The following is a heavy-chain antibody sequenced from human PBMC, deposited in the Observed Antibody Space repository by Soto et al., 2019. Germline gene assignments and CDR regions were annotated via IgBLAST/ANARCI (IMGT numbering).Heavy chain of an antibody. J-gene: IGHJ6*03. Sequence: DVQLVESGGGLVQPGRSLRLSCAASGFTFDDYAMHWVRQAPGKGLEWVSGISWNSGSIGYADSVKGRFTISRDNAKNSLYLQMNSLRAEDTALYYFAKSVAAYCSSTSCYASLPLPFYYYYYMDVWGKGTTVTVSS. CDR3: AKSVAAYCSSTSCYASLPLPFYYYYYMDV. V-gene: IGHV3-9*01. CDR1: GFTFDDYA. D-gene: IGHD2-2*01. CDR2: ISWNSGSI.